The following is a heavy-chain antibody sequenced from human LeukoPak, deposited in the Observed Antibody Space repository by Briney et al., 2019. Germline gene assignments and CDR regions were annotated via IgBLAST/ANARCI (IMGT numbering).Heavy chain of an antibody. CDR1: GFTFSNYG. J-gene: IGHJ4*02. V-gene: IGHV3-30*03. CDR2: ISYDGSNK. CDR3: ARGSDYGDYEPKFDY. Sequence: GGSLRLSCAASGFTFSNYGMHWVRQAPGKGLEWVAVISYDGSNKYYADSVKGRFTISRDNAKNSLYLQMNSLRAEDTAVYYCARGSDYGDYEPKFDYWGQGTLVTVSS. D-gene: IGHD4-17*01.